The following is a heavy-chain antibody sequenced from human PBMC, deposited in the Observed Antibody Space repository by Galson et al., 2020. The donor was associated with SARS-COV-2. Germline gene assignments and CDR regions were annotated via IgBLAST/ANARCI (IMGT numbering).Heavy chain of an antibody. Sequence: GESLKISCAASGFTFSSYSMNWVRQAPGKGLEWVSYISSSSSTIYYADSVKGRFTISRDNAKNSLYLQMNSLRAEDTAVYYCARDFRAPYWGQGTLVTVSS. J-gene: IGHJ4*02. V-gene: IGHV3-48*01. CDR1: GFTFSSYS. CDR2: ISSSSSTI. CDR3: ARDFRAPY.